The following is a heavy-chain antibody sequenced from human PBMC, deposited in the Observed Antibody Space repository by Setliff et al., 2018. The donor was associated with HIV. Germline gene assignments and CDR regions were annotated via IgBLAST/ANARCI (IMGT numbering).Heavy chain of an antibody. D-gene: IGHD4-4*01. CDR3: ASAVTSSAGGYAFDI. CDR2: INAGNGNT. V-gene: IGHV1-3*01. Sequence: GASVKVSCKASGYTFTSYAMHWVRQAPGQRLEWMGWINAGNGNTKYSQKFQGRVTITRDTSASTAYMELSSLRSEDTAVYYCASAVTSSAGGYAFDIWGQGTMVTVSS. J-gene: IGHJ3*02. CDR1: GYTFTSYA.